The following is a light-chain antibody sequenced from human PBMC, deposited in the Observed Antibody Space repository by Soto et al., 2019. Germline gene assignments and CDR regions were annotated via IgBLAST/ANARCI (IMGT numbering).Light chain of an antibody. V-gene: IGLV1-40*01. CDR3: QSYDNNLRGVL. CDR2: GNK. J-gene: IGLJ2*01. CDR1: SSNIGAGSD. Sequence: QSVLTQPPSVSGAPGQIVTISCTGSSSNIGAGSDVHWYQQSPGRVPKLLVYGNKHRPSGVPDRFSASKSGTSAFLAIIGLQADDEADYYCQSYDNNLRGVLFGGGTKVTVL.